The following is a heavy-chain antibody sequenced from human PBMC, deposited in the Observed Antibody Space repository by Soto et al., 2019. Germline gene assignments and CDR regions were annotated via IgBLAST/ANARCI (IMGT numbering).Heavy chain of an antibody. V-gene: IGHV2-70*12. CDR1: GFSLSTNGMC. Sequence: SGPTLVNPTETLTLTCTLSGFSLSTNGMCVTWIRQPPGKALEWLARIDWDDDKYYSTSLRTRLTISKDTSKNQVVLKMTNMDPVDTATYYCAQSTQYSSSWDYWGQGTLVTVSS. CDR2: IDWDDDK. J-gene: IGHJ4*02. D-gene: IGHD6-13*01. CDR3: AQSTQYSSSWDY.